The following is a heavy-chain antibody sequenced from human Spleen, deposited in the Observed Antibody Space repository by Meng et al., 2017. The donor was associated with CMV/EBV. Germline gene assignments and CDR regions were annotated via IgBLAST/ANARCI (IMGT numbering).Heavy chain of an antibody. CDR1: GFAFSSYG. Sequence: GESLKISCAASGFAFSSYGMHWVRQAPGKGLEWVGRIKSKTDGGTTDYAAPVKGRFTISRDDSKNTLYLQMNSLKTEDTAVYYCTTVGYDFWSGYSSAYWGQGTLVTVSS. J-gene: IGHJ4*02. D-gene: IGHD3-3*01. V-gene: IGHV3-15*01. CDR3: TTVGYDFWSGYSSAY. CDR2: IKSKTDGGTT.